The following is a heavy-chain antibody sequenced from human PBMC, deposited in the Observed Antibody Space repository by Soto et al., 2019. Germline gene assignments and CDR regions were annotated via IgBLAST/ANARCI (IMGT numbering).Heavy chain of an antibody. CDR2: IYYSGST. CDR3: ARERHDYYDSSGYLDY. Sequence: SETMYLTCTVSGGSISSGGYYWSWIRQHPGKGLEWIGYIYYSGSTYYSPSLKSRVTISVDTSKNQFSLKLSSVTAADTAVYYCARERHDYYDSSGYLDYWGQGTLVTVSS. V-gene: IGHV4-31*03. J-gene: IGHJ4*02. CDR1: GGSISSGGYY. D-gene: IGHD3-22*01.